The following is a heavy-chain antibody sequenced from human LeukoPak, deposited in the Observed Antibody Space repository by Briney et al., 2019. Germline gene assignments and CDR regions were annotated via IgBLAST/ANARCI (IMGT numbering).Heavy chain of an antibody. CDR3: VRDFSNYVAFFDS. D-gene: IGHD4-11*01. Sequence: PGGSLRLSCSTSGFTFRNHGMHWVCQAPGKGLEWVAFIRYDERQEFYADSVKGRFTISRDNSKSTLYLQMGSLRTEDTAVYYCVRDFSNYVAFFDSWGQGVLVIVSS. CDR2: IRYDERQE. CDR1: GFTFRNHG. J-gene: IGHJ4*02. V-gene: IGHV3-30*02.